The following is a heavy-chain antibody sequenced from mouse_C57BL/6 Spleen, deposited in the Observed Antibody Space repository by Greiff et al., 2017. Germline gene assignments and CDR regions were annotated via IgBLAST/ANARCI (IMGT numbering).Heavy chain of an antibody. Sequence: EVQLQQSGPELVKPGASVKIPCKASGYTFTDYNMDWVKQSHGKSLEWIGDINPNNGGTIYNQKFKGKATLTVDKSSSTAYMELRSLTSEDTAVYYCARSPYYYGSPYFDYWGQGTTLTVSS. CDR1: GYTFTDYN. CDR2: INPNNGGT. J-gene: IGHJ2*01. D-gene: IGHD1-1*01. V-gene: IGHV1-18*01. CDR3: ARSPYYYGSPYFDY.